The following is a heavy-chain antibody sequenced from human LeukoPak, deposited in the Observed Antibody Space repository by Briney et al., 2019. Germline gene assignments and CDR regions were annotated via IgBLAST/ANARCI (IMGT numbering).Heavy chain of an antibody. D-gene: IGHD1-26*01. V-gene: IGHV1-46*01. CDR3: ARGARVGASGGYYFDY. J-gene: IGHJ4*02. CDR2: INPSGGST. Sequence: ASVKVSCKASGYTFTSYYMHWVRQAPGQGLEWMGIINPSGGSTSYAQKFQGRVTMTRDTSTSTVYMELSSLRSEDTAVYYCARGARVGASGGYYFDYWGQGTLVTVSS. CDR1: GYTFTSYY.